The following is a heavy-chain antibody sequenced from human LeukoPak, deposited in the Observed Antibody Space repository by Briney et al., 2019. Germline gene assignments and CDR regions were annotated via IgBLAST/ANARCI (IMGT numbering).Heavy chain of an antibody. V-gene: IGHV1-2*02. J-gene: IGHJ4*02. Sequence: GCSVKVSCKASGYTFTGYYMHWVRQAPGQGLEWMGWINPNSGATNYAQKFQGRVTMTRDTSSSTAYMDLSRLTSDDTAVYYCARDRSYTSSYYDYWGQGTLVTVSS. D-gene: IGHD6-13*01. CDR3: ARDRSYTSSYYDY. CDR2: INPNSGAT. CDR1: GYTFTGYY.